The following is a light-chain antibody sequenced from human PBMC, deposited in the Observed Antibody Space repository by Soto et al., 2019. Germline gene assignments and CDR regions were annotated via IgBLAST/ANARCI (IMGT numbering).Light chain of an antibody. CDR3: QQYGGSPPIT. V-gene: IGKV3-20*01. J-gene: IGKJ5*01. Sequence: DILLTQSPGTLSLSPGERATLSCRASQSVSNNXXSWYQHRPGQAPRLLIYGASSRAAGIPDRFSGIGSGTDFTXXXSRLEPXDFAVYYCQQYGGSPPITFGQGTRLEIK. CDR2: GAS. CDR1: QSVSNNX.